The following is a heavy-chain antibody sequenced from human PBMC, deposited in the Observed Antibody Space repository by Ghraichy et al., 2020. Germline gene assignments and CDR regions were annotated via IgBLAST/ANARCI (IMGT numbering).Heavy chain of an antibody. CDR1: GGSVSSGSYY. CDR3: ARGRIVGVTGYYFDN. V-gene: IGHV4-61*01. Sequence: SETLSLTCIVSGGSVSSGSYYWSWIRQPPGKGLEWIGYIYDSGSTDYNPSLQSRVTIAADTSQNQFSLKLSSVTAADTAVYYCARGRIVGVTGYYFDNWGQGTLVTVSS. D-gene: IGHD1-26*01. CDR2: IYDSGST. J-gene: IGHJ4*02.